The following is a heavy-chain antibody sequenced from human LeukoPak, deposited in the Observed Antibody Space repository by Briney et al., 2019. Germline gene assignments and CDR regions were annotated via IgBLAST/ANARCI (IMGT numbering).Heavy chain of an antibody. J-gene: IGHJ4*02. CDR3: GRSSGMADY. CDR1: GFTFSRYW. V-gene: IGHV3-74*03. CDR2: INSYGSSI. Sequence: PGGSLRLSCVASGFTFSRYWMHWVRQAPGKGLVWVSRINSYGSSITYADSVKGRFTISRDNAKNTLYLQMTSLRVQDTAWFFCGRSSGMADYWGQGALVTVSS. D-gene: IGHD5-24*01.